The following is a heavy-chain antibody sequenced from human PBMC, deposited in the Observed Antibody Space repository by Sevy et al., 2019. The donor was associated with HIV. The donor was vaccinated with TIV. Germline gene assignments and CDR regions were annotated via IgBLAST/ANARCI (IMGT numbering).Heavy chain of an antibody. D-gene: IGHD3-3*01. CDR1: GYTFTSYG. CDR3: GRGAADFWSGYYYYGMDV. CDR2: ISVYNGDT. Sequence: ASVKVSCKASGYTFTSYGISWVRQAPGQGLEWMGWISVYNGDTNYAQKLQGRVTMTTDTSTSTAYMELRSLGSDDTAVYYCGRGAADFWSGYYYYGMDVWGQGTTVTVSS. V-gene: IGHV1-18*01. J-gene: IGHJ6*02.